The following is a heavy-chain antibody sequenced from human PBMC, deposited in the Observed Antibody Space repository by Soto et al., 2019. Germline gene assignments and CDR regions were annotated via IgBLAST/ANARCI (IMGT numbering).Heavy chain of an antibody. Sequence: GGSLRLSCAASGFTFRSYWMQWVRQAPGKGLVWVSWINSDGSSTRYADSVKGRFTISRDNAKNTLYLQMNSLRAEDTAVYYCASGGSSLNFDSWGQGT. J-gene: IGHJ4*02. CDR1: GFTFRSYW. V-gene: IGHV3-74*01. CDR2: INSDGSST. CDR3: ASGGSSLNFDS. D-gene: IGHD6-6*01.